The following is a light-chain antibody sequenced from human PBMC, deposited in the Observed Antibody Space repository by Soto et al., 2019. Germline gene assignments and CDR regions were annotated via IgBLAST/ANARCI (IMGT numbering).Light chain of an antibody. CDR2: GAS. Sequence: EIVMTQSPATLSVSPGERATLSCRASQSVSSNLAWYQRKPGQAPRLLIYGASNRATGIPARFSGSGSGTEFTLTISSLQSEDFAVYYCQQYNNGPPNTFVGGTKVEIK. CDR1: QSVSSN. V-gene: IGKV3-15*01. J-gene: IGKJ4*01. CDR3: QQYNNGPPNT.